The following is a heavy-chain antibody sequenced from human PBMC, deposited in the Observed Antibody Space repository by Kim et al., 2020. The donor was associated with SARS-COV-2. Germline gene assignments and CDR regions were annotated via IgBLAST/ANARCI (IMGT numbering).Heavy chain of an antibody. CDR2: ISISADII. V-gene: IGHV3-48*03. J-gene: IGHJ4*02. Sequence: GGSLRLSCAASGFTFSSYEMNWVRQAPGKGLEWVSYISISADIIHYADSVKGRFTISRDNAKNSLYLQMNSLRAEDTAVYYCARGGGIAALLFGGQGTLV. CDR1: GFTFSSYE. D-gene: IGHD6-6*01. CDR3: ARGGGIAALLF.